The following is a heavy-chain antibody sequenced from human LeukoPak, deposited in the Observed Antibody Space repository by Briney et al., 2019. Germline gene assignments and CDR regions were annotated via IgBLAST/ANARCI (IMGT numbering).Heavy chain of an antibody. CDR1: GFTFNSYD. D-gene: IGHD6-19*01. Sequence: GGSLRLSCAASGFTFNSYDMSWVRQGPGKGLEWVSGISASGSSTYYADSVKGRFTISRDNSKNTLYLQMNSLRADDTAVYYCATVTGWYPLDFWGQGNLVTVSS. CDR2: ISASGSST. V-gene: IGHV3-23*01. CDR3: ATVTGWYPLDF. J-gene: IGHJ4*02.